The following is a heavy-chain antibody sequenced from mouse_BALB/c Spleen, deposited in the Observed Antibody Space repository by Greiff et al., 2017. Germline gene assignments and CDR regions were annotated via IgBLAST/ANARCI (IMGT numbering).Heavy chain of an antibody. V-gene: IGHV1-5*01. Sequence: EVQLQQSGTVLARPGASVKMSCKASGYPFTSYWMHWVKQRPGQGLEWIGAIYPGNSDTSYNQKFKGKAKLTAVTSTSTAYMELSSLTNEDSAVYYCTRSDGNYSYYFDYWGQGTTLTVSS. CDR2: IYPGNSDT. CDR1: GYPFTSYW. D-gene: IGHD2-1*01. CDR3: TRSDGNYSYYFDY. J-gene: IGHJ2*01.